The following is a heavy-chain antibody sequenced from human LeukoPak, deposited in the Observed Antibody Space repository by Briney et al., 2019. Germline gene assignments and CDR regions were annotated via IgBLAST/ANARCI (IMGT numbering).Heavy chain of an antibody. V-gene: IGHV3-23*01. CDR2: ISGSGGST. D-gene: IGHD6-13*01. J-gene: IGHJ4*02. Sequence: PGGSLRLSCAASGFTFRSYAMSWVRQAPGKGLEWVSAISGSGGSTYYADSVKGRLTISRDNSKNTLYLQMNSLRTEDTAVYYCAKGSSWSFDYWGQGTLVTVSS. CDR3: AKGSSWSFDY. CDR1: GFTFRSYA.